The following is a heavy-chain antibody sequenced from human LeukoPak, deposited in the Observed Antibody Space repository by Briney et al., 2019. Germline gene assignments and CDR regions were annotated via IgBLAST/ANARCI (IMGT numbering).Heavy chain of an antibody. Sequence: PSEALSLTCTVSGGSISSGDYYWSWIRQPPGKGLEWIGYIYYSGSTYYNPSLKSRVTISVDTSKNQFSLKLSSVTAADTAVYYCASAPTYYDFWSGYPWFDPWGQGTLVTVSS. J-gene: IGHJ5*02. V-gene: IGHV4-30-4*01. D-gene: IGHD3-3*01. CDR1: GGSISSGDYY. CDR3: ASAPTYYDFWSGYPWFDP. CDR2: IYYSGST.